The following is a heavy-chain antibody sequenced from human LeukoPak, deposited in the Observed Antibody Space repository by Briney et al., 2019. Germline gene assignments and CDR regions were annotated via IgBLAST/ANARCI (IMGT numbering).Heavy chain of an antibody. Sequence: GGSLRLSCAASGFTFSSYSMNWVRQAPGKGLEWVSSISSFSSYIYYADSVKGRFTISRDNAKNSLYLQMNSLRAEDTAVYYCARAVVVPAAINAFDIWGQGTMVTVSS. CDR2: ISSFSSYI. CDR3: ARAVVVPAAINAFDI. D-gene: IGHD2-2*01. J-gene: IGHJ3*02. V-gene: IGHV3-21*01. CDR1: GFTFSSYS.